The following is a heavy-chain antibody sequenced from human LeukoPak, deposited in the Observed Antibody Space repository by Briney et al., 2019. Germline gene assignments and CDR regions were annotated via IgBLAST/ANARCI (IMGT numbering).Heavy chain of an antibody. CDR2: IKQDGSQI. V-gene: IGHV3-7*01. D-gene: IGHD3-16*01. CDR1: GFTFNHYW. Sequence: GGSLRLSCAASGFTFNHYWMSWVRQAPGKGLEWLANIKQDGSQIYYVDSVKGRFTTSRDNAKYSLYLQMNSLRAEDTAVYYCARDIYDTDSLGLYFDHWGQGTLVTVSS. J-gene: IGHJ1*01. CDR3: ARDIYDTDSLGLYFDH.